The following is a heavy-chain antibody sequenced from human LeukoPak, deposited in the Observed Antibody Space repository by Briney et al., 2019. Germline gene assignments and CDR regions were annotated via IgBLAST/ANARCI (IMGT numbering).Heavy chain of an antibody. Sequence: GGSLRLSCAASGFTFSSYWMSWVRQAPGKGLEWVANIKQDESEKYYVDSVKGRFTISRDNAKNSLYLQMNSLRAEDTAVYYCARYSGSYEVNYYYYYGMDVWGQGTTVTVSS. D-gene: IGHD1-26*01. CDR1: GFTFSSYW. V-gene: IGHV3-7*03. J-gene: IGHJ6*02. CDR2: IKQDESEK. CDR3: ARYSGSYEVNYYYYYGMDV.